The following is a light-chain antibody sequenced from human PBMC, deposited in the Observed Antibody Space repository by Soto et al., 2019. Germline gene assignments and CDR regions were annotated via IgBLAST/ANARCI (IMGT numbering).Light chain of an antibody. J-gene: IGKJ2*01. CDR2: AAS. CDR3: QEGYNSPYT. CDR1: QSIRTY. Sequence: DFQMTQSPSSLSASVGDSITITCRASQSIRTYLNWYQQKPGKPPKLLIYAASTLQTGVPSRFSGSGSETHFTLAISSLQPEDFATYYCQEGYNSPYTFGQGTKVDI. V-gene: IGKV1-39*01.